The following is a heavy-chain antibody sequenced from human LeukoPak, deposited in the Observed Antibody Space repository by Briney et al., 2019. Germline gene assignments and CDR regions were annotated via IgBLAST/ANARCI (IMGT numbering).Heavy chain of an antibody. V-gene: IGHV3-30*02. J-gene: IGHJ4*02. Sequence: GGSLRLSCAASGFTFSSYGMHWVRQAPGKGLEWVAFIRYDGSNKYYADSVKGRFTISRDNSKNTLYLQMNSLRAEDTAVYYCARDLGPADGYWGQGTPVTVSS. D-gene: IGHD7-27*01. CDR2: IRYDGSNK. CDR1: GFTFSSYG. CDR3: ARDLGPADGY.